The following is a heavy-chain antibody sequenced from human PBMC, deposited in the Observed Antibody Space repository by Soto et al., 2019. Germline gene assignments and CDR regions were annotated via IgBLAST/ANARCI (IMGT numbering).Heavy chain of an antibody. CDR2: VSAGGDNT. Sequence: GGSLRLSCTASGFTFANYAMHWGRQAPGKGLEWVSRVSAGGDNTDYADAVKGRFTISRDNSKNTLFLQMTSLRAEDTALYYCAKVPLGLYYFDSWGPGTMVTVSS. CDR1: GFTFANYA. J-gene: IGHJ4*02. D-gene: IGHD3-10*01. V-gene: IGHV3-23*01. CDR3: AKVPLGLYYFDS.